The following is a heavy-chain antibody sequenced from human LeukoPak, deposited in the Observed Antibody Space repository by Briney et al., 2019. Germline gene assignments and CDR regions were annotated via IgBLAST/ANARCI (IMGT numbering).Heavy chain of an antibody. CDR2: ISYDGSNK. CDR1: GFTFSSYA. Sequence: QPGGSLRLSCAASGFTFSSYAMHWVRQAPGKGLEWVAVISYDGSNKYYADSVKGRFTISRDNSKNTLYLQMNSLRAEDTAVYYCARDAPAYCSGDCYTYYFDYWGQGTLVTVSS. CDR3: ARDAPAYCSGDCYTYYFDY. D-gene: IGHD2-21*02. V-gene: IGHV3-30-3*01. J-gene: IGHJ4*02.